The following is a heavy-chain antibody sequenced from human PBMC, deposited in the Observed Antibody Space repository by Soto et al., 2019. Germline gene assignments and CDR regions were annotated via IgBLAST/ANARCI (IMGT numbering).Heavy chain of an antibody. Sequence: SETLSLTCTVSGGSISSGDYYWSWIRQPPGEGLEWIGYIYYSGSTYYNPSLKSRVTISVDTSKNQFSLRLSSVTAADTAVYYCARSLGYYGMDVWGQGTTVTVSS. CDR2: IYYSGST. D-gene: IGHD3-16*01. V-gene: IGHV4-30-4*01. J-gene: IGHJ6*02. CDR1: GGSISSGDYY. CDR3: ARSLGYYGMDV.